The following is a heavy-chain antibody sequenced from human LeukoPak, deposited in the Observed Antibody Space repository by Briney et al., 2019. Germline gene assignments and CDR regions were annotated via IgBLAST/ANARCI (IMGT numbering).Heavy chain of an antibody. J-gene: IGHJ4*02. Sequence: SETLSLTCSVSGYSISSGYYWGWIRPPPGKGLEWIANTYHRGTTYYNSSLKSRVTISLDTSKNQFSLRLTSVTAADTAVYYCARRDPYGDLDYWGRGPWSPSLQ. D-gene: IGHD4-17*01. V-gene: IGHV4-38-2*01. CDR1: GYSISSGYY. CDR2: TYHRGTT. CDR3: ARRDPYGDLDY.